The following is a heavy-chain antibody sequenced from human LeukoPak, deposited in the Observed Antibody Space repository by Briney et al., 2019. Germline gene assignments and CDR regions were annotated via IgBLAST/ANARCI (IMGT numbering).Heavy chain of an antibody. J-gene: IGHJ4*02. CDR1: GGSISSNSYY. V-gene: IGHV4-39*07. Sequence: SETLSLTCTVSGGSISSNSYYWGWIRQSPGKGLEWIGTIYYSGSTYYNPSLKSRVTMSVDTSKNQFSLKLSSVTAADTAVYYCARVKDYDSSGYYLGFDYWGQGTLVTVSS. CDR2: IYYSGST. D-gene: IGHD3-22*01. CDR3: ARVKDYDSSGYYLGFDY.